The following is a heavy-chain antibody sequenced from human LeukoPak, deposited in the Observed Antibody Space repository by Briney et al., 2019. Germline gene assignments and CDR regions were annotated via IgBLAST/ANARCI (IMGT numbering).Heavy chain of an antibody. CDR3: AKDLSSGVDTYYFDC. CDR1: GFTFSSYA. CDR2: ISDSGGST. V-gene: IGHV3-23*01. Sequence: PGGSLRLSCAASGFTFSSYAMSWVRQAPGKGLEWVSAISDSGGSTYYADSVKGRFTISRDNSKNTLFLQMNSLRAEDTAVYYCAKDLSSGVDTYYFDCWGQGTLVTVSS. D-gene: IGHD5-18*01. J-gene: IGHJ4*02.